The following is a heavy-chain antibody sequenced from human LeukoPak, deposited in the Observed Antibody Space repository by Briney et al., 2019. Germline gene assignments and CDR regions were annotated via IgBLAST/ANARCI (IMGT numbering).Heavy chain of an antibody. D-gene: IGHD2-2*01. CDR3: ASLKTVPAATTYYYYGMDV. J-gene: IGHJ6*02. Sequence: PSETLSLTCTVSGGSISSSSYYWGWIRQPPGKGLEWIGSMYYSGSTYYNPSLKSRVTISVDTSKNQFSLKLSSVTAADTAVYYCASLKTVPAATTYYYYGMDVWGQGTTVTVSS. CDR1: GGSISSSSYY. CDR2: MYYSGST. V-gene: IGHV4-39*01.